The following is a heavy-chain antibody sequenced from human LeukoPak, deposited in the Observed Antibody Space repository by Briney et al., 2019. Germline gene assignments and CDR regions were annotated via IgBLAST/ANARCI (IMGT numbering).Heavy chain of an antibody. CDR1: GFTFSSHA. CDR2: LSYDGSHK. V-gene: IGHV3-30*04. CDR3: ARDPYYDFWSDYGTEAFDI. Sequence: GGSLRLSCAASGFTFSSHAMHWVRQAPGKGLEWVSVLSYDGSHKYYADSVTGRFTISRDNSKNTLYLQMNSLRVEDTAVYYCARDPYYDFWSDYGTEAFDIWGQGTMVTVSS. J-gene: IGHJ3*02. D-gene: IGHD3-3*01.